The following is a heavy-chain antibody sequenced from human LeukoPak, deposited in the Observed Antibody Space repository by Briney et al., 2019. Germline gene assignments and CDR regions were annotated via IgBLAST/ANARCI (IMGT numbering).Heavy chain of an antibody. V-gene: IGHV4-59*01. CDR1: GGSINGFY. J-gene: IGHJ4*02. CDR3: ARYDSSDQYYDY. CDR2: TYYRGTT. D-gene: IGHD3-22*01. Sequence: SETLSLTCIVSGGSINGFYWSWIRQPPGKGLEWIGYTYYRGTTKYNPSLKSRVIISVDTSKNQFSLKLSSVTAADTAVYYCARYDSSDQYYDYWGQGTLVTVSA.